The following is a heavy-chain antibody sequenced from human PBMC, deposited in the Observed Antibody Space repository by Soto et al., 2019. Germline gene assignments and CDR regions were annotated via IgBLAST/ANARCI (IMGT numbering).Heavy chain of an antibody. CDR2: ISSYNGNT. J-gene: IGHJ5*02. V-gene: IGHV1-18*01. CDR3: ARTLKTAVTRFDP. CDR1: GYSLTTYS. D-gene: IGHD4-17*01. Sequence: QVQLVQSGAEVKKPGASVTVSCKASGYSLTTYSISWVRLAPGQGLEWMGWISSYNGNTNYAQKFQDRVTMTTDYSTSTAYMELRSLRSDDTALYYCARTLKTAVTRFDPWGQGTLVTVS.